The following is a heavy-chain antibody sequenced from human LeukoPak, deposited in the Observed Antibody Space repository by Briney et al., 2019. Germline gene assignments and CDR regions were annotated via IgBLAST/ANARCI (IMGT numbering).Heavy chain of an antibody. Sequence: SETLSLTCAVSGYSISSGYYWGWIRQPPGKGLEWIGSIYHSGSTYYNPSLKSRVTISVDTSKNQFSLKLSSVTAADTAVYYCASGDDFWSGYYYWGQGTLVTVSS. CDR2: IYHSGST. CDR3: ASGDDFWSGYYY. V-gene: IGHV4-38-2*01. J-gene: IGHJ4*02. D-gene: IGHD3-3*01. CDR1: GYSISSGYY.